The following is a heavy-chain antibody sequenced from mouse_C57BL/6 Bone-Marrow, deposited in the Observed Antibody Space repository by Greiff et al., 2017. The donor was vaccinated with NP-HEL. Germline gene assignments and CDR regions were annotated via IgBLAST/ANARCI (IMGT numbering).Heavy chain of an antibody. J-gene: IGHJ3*01. Sequence: QVTLKESGPGILQPSQTLSLTCSFSGFSLSTFGMGVGWIRQPSGKGLEWLAHIWWDDDKYYNPALKSRLTISKDTSKNQVFLMIANVDTADTATYYCARMALYDGYYVFAYWGQGTLVTVSA. CDR1: GFSLSTFGMG. V-gene: IGHV8-8*01. CDR2: IWWDDDK. D-gene: IGHD2-3*01. CDR3: ARMALYDGYYVFAY.